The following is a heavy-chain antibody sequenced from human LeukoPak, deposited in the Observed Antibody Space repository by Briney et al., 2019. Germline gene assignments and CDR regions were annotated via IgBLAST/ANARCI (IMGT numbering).Heavy chain of an antibody. CDR1: GGTFSSYA. J-gene: IGHJ4*02. D-gene: IGHD1-7*01. CDR3: ARDPDYNWNYHGLFDY. V-gene: IGHV1-46*01. CDR2: INPSIGSI. Sequence: GASVKVSCKASGGTFSSYAISWVRQAPGQGLEWMGVINPSIGSISYAQKFQGRVTMTRDTSTSTVYMELSRLRSEDTAVYYCARDPDYNWNYHGLFDYWGQGTLVTVSS.